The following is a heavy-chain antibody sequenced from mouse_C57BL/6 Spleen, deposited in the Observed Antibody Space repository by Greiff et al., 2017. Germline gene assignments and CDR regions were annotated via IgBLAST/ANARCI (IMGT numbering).Heavy chain of an antibody. CDR3: ARRAYYSNYLDY. D-gene: IGHD2-5*01. CDR1: GYTFTSYW. V-gene: IGHV1-64*01. J-gene: IGHJ2*01. Sequence: QVQLQQPGAELVKPGASVKLSCKASGYTFTSYWMHWVKQRPGQGLEWIGMIHPNSGSTNYNEKFKSKATLTVDKSSSTAYMQLSSLTSEDSAVYYCARRAYYSNYLDYWGQGTTLTVSS. CDR2: IHPNSGST.